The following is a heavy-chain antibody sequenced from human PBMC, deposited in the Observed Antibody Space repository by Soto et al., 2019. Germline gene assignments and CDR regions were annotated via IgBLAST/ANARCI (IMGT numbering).Heavy chain of an antibody. D-gene: IGHD1-7*01. J-gene: IGHJ4*02. CDR2: ISGSGGST. Sequence: GGSLRLSCAASGFTFSSYAMSWVRQAPGKGLEWVPAISGSGGSTYYADSVKGRFTISRDNSKNTLYLQMNSLRAEDTAVYYCAKDLVITGTTPNDYWGQGTLVTVSS. CDR1: GFTFSSYA. CDR3: AKDLVITGTTPNDY. V-gene: IGHV3-23*01.